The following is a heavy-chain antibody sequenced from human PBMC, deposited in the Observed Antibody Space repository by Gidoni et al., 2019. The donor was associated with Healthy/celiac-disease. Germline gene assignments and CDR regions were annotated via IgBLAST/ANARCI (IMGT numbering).Heavy chain of an antibody. CDR1: GFTFSSYS. D-gene: IGHD4-17*01. CDR3: ARDLKFKTTYYYYGMDV. V-gene: IGHV3-48*02. J-gene: IGHJ6*02. CDR2: ISSSSSTI. Sequence: EVQLVESGGGLVQPGGSLRLSCAASGFTFSSYSMNWVRQAPGKGLEWVSYISSSSSTIYYADSVKGRFTISRDNAKNSLYLQMNSLRDEDTAVYYCARDLKFKTTYYYYGMDVWGQGTTVTVSS.